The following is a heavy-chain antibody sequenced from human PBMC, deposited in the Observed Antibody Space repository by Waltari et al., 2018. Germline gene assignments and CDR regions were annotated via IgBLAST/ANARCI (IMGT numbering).Heavy chain of an antibody. CDR2: MNPNSGNT. Sequence: QVQLVQSGAEVKKPGASVRVSCKASGYTFTSYDINWVRQATGQGLEWMGWMNPNSGNTGYAQKFQGRVTMTRNTSISTAYMELSSLRSEDTAVYYCARSRKYCSSTSCYMGYWGQGTLVTVSS. CDR1: GYTFTSYD. CDR3: ARSRKYCSSTSCYMGY. D-gene: IGHD2-2*01. J-gene: IGHJ4*02. V-gene: IGHV1-8*01.